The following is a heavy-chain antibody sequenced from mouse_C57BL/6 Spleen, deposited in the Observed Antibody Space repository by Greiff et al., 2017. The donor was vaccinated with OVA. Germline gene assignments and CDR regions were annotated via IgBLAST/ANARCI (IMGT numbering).Heavy chain of an antibody. Sequence: EVQLVESGPGLVKPSQSLSLTCSVTGYSITSGYYWNWIRQFPGNKLEWMGYISYDGSNNYNPSLKNRISITRDTSKNQFFLKLNSVTTEDTATYYCAREDRRYFDVWGTGTTVTVSS. J-gene: IGHJ1*03. V-gene: IGHV3-6*01. CDR3: AREDRRYFDV. CDR2: ISYDGSN. CDR1: GYSITSGYY.